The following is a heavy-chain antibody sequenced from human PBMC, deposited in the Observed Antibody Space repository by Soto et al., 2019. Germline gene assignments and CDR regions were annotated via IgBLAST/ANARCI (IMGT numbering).Heavy chain of an antibody. J-gene: IGHJ6*02. Sequence: SETLSLTCTVSGGSISSGDYYWSWIRQPPGKGLEWIGYIYYSGSTYYNPSLKSRVTISVDTSKNQFSLKLSSVTAADTAVYYCARAALKYGDYYYYGMDVWGQGTTVTVSS. D-gene: IGHD4-17*01. CDR2: IYYSGST. CDR1: GGSISSGDYY. CDR3: ARAALKYGDYYYYGMDV. V-gene: IGHV4-30-4*01.